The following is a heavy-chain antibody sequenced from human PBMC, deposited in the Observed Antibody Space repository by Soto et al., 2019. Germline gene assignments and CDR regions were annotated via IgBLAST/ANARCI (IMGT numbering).Heavy chain of an antibody. CDR2: INSDGSST. J-gene: IGHJ4*02. Sequence: GGSLRLSCAASGFTFSSYWMHWVRQAPGKGLVWVSRINSDGSSTSYADSVKGRFTISRDNAKNTLYLQMNSLRAEDTAVYYCAREDYDFWSGNSPHFDYWGQGTLVTVSS. CDR3: AREDYDFWSGNSPHFDY. V-gene: IGHV3-74*01. D-gene: IGHD3-3*01. CDR1: GFTFSSYW.